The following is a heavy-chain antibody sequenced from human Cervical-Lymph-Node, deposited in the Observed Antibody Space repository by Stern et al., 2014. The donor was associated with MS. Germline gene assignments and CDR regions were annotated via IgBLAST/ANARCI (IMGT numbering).Heavy chain of an antibody. D-gene: IGHD2-15*01. V-gene: IGHV1-69*01. CDR3: ATGDVVVISATDYYYAMDV. CDR1: GGTFSDYS. Sequence: VQLVESGAEVKKAGSSVKVSCKSSGGTFSDYSVTWVRQAPGQGLEWMGGIIPVFGTTNYAQKFQGRVTITADESTSTAYMELSSLRSEDTAVYYCATGDVVVISATDYYYAMDVWGPGTTVTVSS. CDR2: IIPVFGTT. J-gene: IGHJ6*02.